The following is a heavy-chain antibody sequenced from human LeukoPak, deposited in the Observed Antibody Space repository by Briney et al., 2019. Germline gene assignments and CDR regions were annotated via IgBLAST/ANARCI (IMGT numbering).Heavy chain of an antibody. J-gene: IGHJ4*02. CDR2: IWYDGSSK. Sequence: PGGSLRLSCAASGFTFSNYGMHGFRQAPGRGLEWVAVIWYDGSSKYYADSVKGRFTISRDNSKNTLYLQMNSLRAEDTAVYYCARGRDLFDSWGQGTLVIVSS. CDR1: GFTFSNYG. V-gene: IGHV3-33*01. CDR3: ARGRDLFDS.